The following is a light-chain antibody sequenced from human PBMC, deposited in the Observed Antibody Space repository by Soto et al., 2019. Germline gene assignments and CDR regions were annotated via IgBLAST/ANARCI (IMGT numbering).Light chain of an antibody. V-gene: IGLV2-8*01. CDR3: SSYAGSNNFGV. CDR2: EVS. J-gene: IGLJ7*01. CDR1: SSDGGGYNY. Sequence: QSALTQPPSASGSPGQSVTISCTGTSSDGGGYNYVSWYQQHPGKAPKLMIYEVSKRPSGVPDRFSGSKSGNTASLTVSGLQAEDEADYYCSSYAGSNNFGVFGGGTQLTVL.